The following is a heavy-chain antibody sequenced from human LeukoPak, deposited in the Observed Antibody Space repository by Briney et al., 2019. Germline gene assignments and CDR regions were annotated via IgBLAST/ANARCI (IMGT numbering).Heavy chain of an antibody. CDR3: ARVNYYGSGSYYRYYYYMDV. Sequence: SETLSLTCAVYGGSFSDYYWSWIRQPPGKGLEWIGEINHSGSTNYNPSLKSRVTISVDTSKNQFSLKLSSVTAADTAVYYCARVNYYGSGSYYRYYYYMDVWGKGTTVTVSS. J-gene: IGHJ6*03. D-gene: IGHD3-10*01. V-gene: IGHV4-34*01. CDR1: GGSFSDYY. CDR2: INHSGST.